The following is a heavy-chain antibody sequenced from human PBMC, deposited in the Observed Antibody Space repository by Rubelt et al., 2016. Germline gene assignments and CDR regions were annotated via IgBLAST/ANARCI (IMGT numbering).Heavy chain of an antibody. J-gene: IGHJ4*02. CDR2: IRSKANNYAT. D-gene: IGHD2-8*02. CDR1: GFTFSGSA. CDR3: TIYITGHY. V-gene: IGHV3-73*01. Sequence: GFTFSGSAMHWVRQASGKGLEWVGRIRSKANNYATAYAASVKGRFTISRDDSKNTAYLQMNSLKTEDTAVYFCTIYITGHYWGQGSLVTVSS.